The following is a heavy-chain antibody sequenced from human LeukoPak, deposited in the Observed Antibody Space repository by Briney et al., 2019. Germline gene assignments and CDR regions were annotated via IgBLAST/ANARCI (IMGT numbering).Heavy chain of an antibody. V-gene: IGHV3-73*01. Sequence: GGSLRLSCAASGFTFSGSAMHWVRQASGKGLEWVGRIRSNPNSYATAYAAPVKGRFTISRDDSKNTAYLQMNSLRPEDPAVYYCARDPDFRHPVYSSSYYMDVWGKGTMVTISS. J-gene: IGHJ6*03. CDR1: GFTFSGSA. CDR3: ARDPDFRHPVYSSSYYMDV. CDR2: IRSNPNSYAT. D-gene: IGHD3-3*01.